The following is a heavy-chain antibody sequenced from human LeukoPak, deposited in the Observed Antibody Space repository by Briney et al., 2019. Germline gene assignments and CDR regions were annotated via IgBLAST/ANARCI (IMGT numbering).Heavy chain of an antibody. D-gene: IGHD3-10*01. V-gene: IGHV4-4*07. J-gene: IGHJ4*02. CDR3: ARDGADVYGRGFDY. CDR1: GGSISNF. CDR2: IHASGTT. Sequence: PSETLSLTCNVSGGSISNFWTWIRQPAGKGLEWIGRIHASGTTNYNSSLKSRVSMSVDTSKNQFSLKLTSVTAADTAVYFCARDGADVYGRGFDYWGQGTLVSVSS.